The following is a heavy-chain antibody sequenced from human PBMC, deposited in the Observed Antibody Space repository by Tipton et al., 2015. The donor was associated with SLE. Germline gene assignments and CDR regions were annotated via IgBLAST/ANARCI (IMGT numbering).Heavy chain of an antibody. J-gene: IGHJ4*02. CDR2: IYTSGST. D-gene: IGHD2-15*01. CDR1: GGPIRSFY. CDR3: ARTSFCGGGTCFSLDY. Sequence: TLSLTCTVSGGPIRSFYWSWIRQPPGKGLEWIGYIYTSGSTNYNPSLKNRVTISADTSKNQFSLKLSSVTAADTAVYYCARTSFCGGGTCFSLDYWGQGTLVTVSS. V-gene: IGHV4-4*09.